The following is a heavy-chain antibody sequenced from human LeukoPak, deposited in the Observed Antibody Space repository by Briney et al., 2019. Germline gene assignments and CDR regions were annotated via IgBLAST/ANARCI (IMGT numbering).Heavy chain of an antibody. V-gene: IGHV1-69*04. Sequence: SVKVSCKASGGTFSSYAISWVRQAPGQRLEWMGRIIPILGIANYAQKFQGRVTITADKSTSTAYMGLSSLRSEDTAVYYCARVARGDDYGDYWGQGTLVTVSS. D-gene: IGHD3-10*01. CDR3: ARVARGDDYGDY. J-gene: IGHJ4*02. CDR2: IIPILGIA. CDR1: GGTFSSYA.